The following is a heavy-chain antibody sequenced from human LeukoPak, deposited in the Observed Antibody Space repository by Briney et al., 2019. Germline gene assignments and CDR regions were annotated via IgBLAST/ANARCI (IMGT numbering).Heavy chain of an antibody. CDR3: ARALSHCSGGSCYSHYYYMDV. CDR1: GGSFSGYY. V-gene: IGHV4-34*01. D-gene: IGHD2-15*01. CDR2: INHSGST. Sequence: PSETLSLTCAVYGGSFSGYYWSWIRQPPRKGLEWIGEINHSGSTNYNPSLKSRVTISVDTSKNQFSLKLSSVTAADTAVYYCARALSHCSGGSCYSHYYYMDVWGKGTTVTVSS. J-gene: IGHJ6*03.